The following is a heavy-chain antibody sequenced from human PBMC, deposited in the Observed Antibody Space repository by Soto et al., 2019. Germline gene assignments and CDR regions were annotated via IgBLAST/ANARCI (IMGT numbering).Heavy chain of an antibody. Sequence: SETLSLTCTVSGGSISSSSYFWGWIRQPPGKGLEWIGSIYYSGNTYYNPSLKSRVTISVDTSKNQFSLKLSSVTAADTAVYYCARDQLYYNDISGRPLNAFDVWGQGTMVTVSS. D-gene: IGHD3-22*01. V-gene: IGHV4-39*02. J-gene: IGHJ3*01. CDR3: ARDQLYYNDISGRPLNAFDV. CDR2: IYYSGNT. CDR1: GGSISSSSYF.